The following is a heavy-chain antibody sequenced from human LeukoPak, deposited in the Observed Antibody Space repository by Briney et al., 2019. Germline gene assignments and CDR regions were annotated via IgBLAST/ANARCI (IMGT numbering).Heavy chain of an antibody. Sequence: TASETLSLTCTVSGGSISSYYWSWIRQPPGKGLEWIGYIYYSGSTNYNPSLKSRVTISVDTSKNQFSLKLSSVTAADTAVYYCASYCSSTSCYTRFDYWGQGTLVTVSS. J-gene: IGHJ4*02. D-gene: IGHD2-2*02. CDR3: ASYCSSTSCYTRFDY. CDR1: GGSISSYY. CDR2: IYYSGST. V-gene: IGHV4-59*08.